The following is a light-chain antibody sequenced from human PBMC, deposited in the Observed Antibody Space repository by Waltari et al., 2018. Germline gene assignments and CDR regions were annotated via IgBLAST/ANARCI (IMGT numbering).Light chain of an antibody. CDR2: GAS. Sequence: EIVLTQSPANLSLSPGERAAISCRASQDIDELLTWFQQRPGQVPRLLIYGASNRAADIPARFSGSGSGKDFILTISSLEPEDFAVYYCQQRINWPLTFGGGTTVDIK. CDR1: QDIDEL. V-gene: IGKV3D-11*01. J-gene: IGKJ4*01. CDR3: QQRINWPLT.